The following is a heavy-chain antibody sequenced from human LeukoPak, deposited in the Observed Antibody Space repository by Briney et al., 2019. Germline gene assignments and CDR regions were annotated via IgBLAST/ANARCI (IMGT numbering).Heavy chain of an antibody. CDR1: GFTFSSYG. CDR3: ARAGTRGHYFDY. Sequence: TGGSLRLSCAASGFTFSSYGMHWVRQAPGKGLEWVAFIRNHGTDEYYADSVKGRFTISRDNSKNTLYLQMNSLRAEDTAVYYCARAGTRGHYFDYWGQGTLVTVSS. J-gene: IGHJ4*02. V-gene: IGHV3-30*02. CDR2: IRNHGTDE.